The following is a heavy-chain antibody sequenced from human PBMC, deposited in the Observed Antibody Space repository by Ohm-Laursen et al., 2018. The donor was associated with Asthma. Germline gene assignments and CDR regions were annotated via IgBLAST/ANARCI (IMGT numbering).Heavy chain of an antibody. CDR1: GFTFSSFN. Sequence: SLRLSCSASGFTFSSFNMNWVRQAPGKGLEWVSYISGSGDNIYYVDSVKGRFTISRDNARNSLHLQISSLRDEDTAVYYCARTYRYVSGSYWGNFYYVMDVWGQGTTVTVSS. J-gene: IGHJ6*02. CDR3: ARTYRYVSGSYWGNFYYVMDV. D-gene: IGHD3-10*01. CDR2: ISGSGDNI. V-gene: IGHV3-48*02.